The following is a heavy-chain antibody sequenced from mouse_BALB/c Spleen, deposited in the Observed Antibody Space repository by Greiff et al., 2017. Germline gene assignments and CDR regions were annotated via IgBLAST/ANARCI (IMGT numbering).Heavy chain of an antibody. CDR3: ARNSPFAY. CDR2: ISSGGST. V-gene: IGHV5-6-5*01. J-gene: IGHJ3*01. CDR1: GFTFSSYA. Sequence: EVKLVESGGGLVKPGGSLKLSCAASGFTFSSYAMSWVRQTPEKRLEWVASISSGGSTYYPDSVKGRFTISRDNARNILYLQMSSLRSEDTAMYYCARNSPFAYWGQGTLVTVSA.